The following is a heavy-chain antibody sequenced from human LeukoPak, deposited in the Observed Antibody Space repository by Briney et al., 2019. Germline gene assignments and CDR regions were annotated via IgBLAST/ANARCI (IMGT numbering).Heavy chain of an antibody. V-gene: IGHV1-24*01. CDR2: FDPEDCET. J-gene: IGHJ4*02. CDR1: GYTLTELS. Sequence: ASVKVSCKVSGYTLTELSMHWVRQAPGKGLEWMGGFDPEDCETIYAQKLQGRVTMTEDTSTDTAYMELSSLRSEDTAVYYCATESGYYYDSSGSFDYWGQGTLVTVSS. CDR3: ATESGYYYDSSGSFDY. D-gene: IGHD3-22*01.